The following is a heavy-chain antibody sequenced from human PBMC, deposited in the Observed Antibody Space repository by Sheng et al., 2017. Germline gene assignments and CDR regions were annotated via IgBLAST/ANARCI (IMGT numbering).Heavy chain of an antibody. D-gene: IGHD5-12*01. J-gene: IGHJ6*02. CDR1: GGSFSGYY. CDR2: INHSGST. Sequence: QVQLQQWGAGLLKPSETLSLTCAVYGGSFSGYYWSWIRQPPGKGLEWIGEINHSGSTNYNPSLKSRVTISVDTSKNQFSLKLSSVTAADTAVYYCASLQESGYDHYYYGMDVWGQGTTVTVSS. CDR3: ASLQESGYDHYYYGMDV. V-gene: IGHV4-34*01.